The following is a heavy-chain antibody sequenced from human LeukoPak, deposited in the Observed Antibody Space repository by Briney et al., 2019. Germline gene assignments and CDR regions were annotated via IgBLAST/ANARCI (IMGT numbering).Heavy chain of an antibody. V-gene: IGHV4-39*01. CDR2: IYYSGST. CDR1: GDSISSSTYY. CDR3: ARHGNWEPFDY. J-gene: IGHJ4*02. Sequence: SETLSLTCTVSGDSISSSTYYWGWIRRPPGKGLEWIGSIYYSGSTYYNPSLKSRFTISVDTSNNSISLKVTSLTAADTAVYYCARHGNWEPFDYWGQGSLVTVSS. D-gene: IGHD1-1*01.